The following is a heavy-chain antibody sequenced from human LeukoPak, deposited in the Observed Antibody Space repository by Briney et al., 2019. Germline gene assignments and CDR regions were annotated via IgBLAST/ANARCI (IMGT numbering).Heavy chain of an antibody. J-gene: IGHJ6*03. D-gene: IGHD2-15*01. CDR3: AREGRKSRGVDIVRKKETGYYYYMDV. CDR1: GFTVSSNY. Sequence: GGSLRLSCAASGFTVSSNYMFWVRQAPGKGLEWVSIIYSGGSTYYADSVKGRFTISRDNAQNSLYLQMNSLRAEDTAVYYCAREGRKSRGVDIVRKKETGYYYYMDVWGKGTTVTVSS. CDR2: IYSGGST. V-gene: IGHV3-66*01.